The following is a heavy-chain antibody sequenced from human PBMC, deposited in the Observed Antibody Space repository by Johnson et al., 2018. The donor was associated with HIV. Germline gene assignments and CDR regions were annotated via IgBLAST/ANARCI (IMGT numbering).Heavy chain of an antibody. CDR1: LFTFSSYA. CDR3: TYAIVVVISDAFDI. J-gene: IGHJ3*02. D-gene: IGHD3-22*01. CDR2: ISYDGST. V-gene: IGHV3-30-3*01. Sequence: VQLVESGGGVVQPGRSLRLSCAASLFTFSSYAMHWVRQAPGKGLEWVAAISYDGSTYYADSVKGRFTISRDNSKNTLYLQMNSLKTEDTAVYYCTYAIVVVISDAFDIWGQGTMVTVSS.